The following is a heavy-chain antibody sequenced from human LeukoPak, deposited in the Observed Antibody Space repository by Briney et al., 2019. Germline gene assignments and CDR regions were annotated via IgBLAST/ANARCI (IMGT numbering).Heavy chain of an antibody. J-gene: IGHJ1*01. Sequence: QPGGSLRLSCAASGFTFSTYEMNWVRQAPGKGLEWVSYISSSGTTIYYAASVKGRFTISRDNAKNSLYLQINSLRAEHTAVYYCARPACSAGSCYGNFQHWGQGTVVTVSS. CDR2: ISSSGTTI. V-gene: IGHV3-48*03. D-gene: IGHD2-15*01. CDR3: ARPACSAGSCYGNFQH. CDR1: GFTFSTYE.